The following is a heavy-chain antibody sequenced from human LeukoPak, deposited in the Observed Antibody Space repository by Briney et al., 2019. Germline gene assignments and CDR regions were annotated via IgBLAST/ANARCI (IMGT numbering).Heavy chain of an antibody. CDR1: GDSNSAYY. Sequence: TSETLSLTCTVSGDSNSAYYCRWVRQPPGKGLEWIAFVHKTGSINYNPSLKSRATISMDTSNSQFSLHVNSVTAADTAVYYCTKYGGSPANYLVSWGPGTLVTVSP. CDR3: TKYGGSPANYLVS. J-gene: IGHJ4*02. CDR2: VHKTGSI. V-gene: IGHV4-59*08. D-gene: IGHD1-26*01.